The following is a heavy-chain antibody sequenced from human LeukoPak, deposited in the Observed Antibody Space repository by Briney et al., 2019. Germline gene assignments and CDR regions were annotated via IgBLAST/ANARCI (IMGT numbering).Heavy chain of an antibody. V-gene: IGHV4-39*07. Sequence: SETLSLTCTVSGGSVSSSSYYWGWIRQPPGNGLEWIGSIYYSGSTYYNPSLKSRVTISVDTSKNQFSLKLSSVTAADTAVYYCARDPYGSGTIWGQGTLVTVSS. D-gene: IGHD3-10*01. CDR1: GGSVSSSSYY. J-gene: IGHJ4*02. CDR3: ARDPYGSGTI. CDR2: IYYSGST.